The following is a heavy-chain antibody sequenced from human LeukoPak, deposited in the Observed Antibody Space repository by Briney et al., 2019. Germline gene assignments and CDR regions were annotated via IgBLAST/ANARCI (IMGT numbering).Heavy chain of an antibody. D-gene: IGHD3-3*02. V-gene: IGHV1-46*01. CDR3: ARDSNWSVDY. CDR1: GYTXTSHS. Sequence: GASVKVSCKASGYTXTSHSMHWVRQAPGQGLEWMGIFDPRGDSTGHAQKFQGRITMTRDTSTGTDYMELSSLRSEDTAVYYCARDSNWSVDYWGQGTLVTVSS. J-gene: IGHJ4*02. CDR2: FDPRGDST.